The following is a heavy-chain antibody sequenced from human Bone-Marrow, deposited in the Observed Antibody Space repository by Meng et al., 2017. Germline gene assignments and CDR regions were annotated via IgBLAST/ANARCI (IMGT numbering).Heavy chain of an antibody. CDR1: GYTFTSYG. Sequence: ASVKVSCKASGYTFTSYGISWVRQAPGQGLEWMGWISAYNGNTNYAQKLQGRVTMTTDTSTSTAYMELRSLRSDDTAVYYCASSGYSSSWSSYYYGMDVWGQGTTVTVSS. CDR3: ASSGYSSSWSSYYYGMDV. J-gene: IGHJ6*02. D-gene: IGHD6-13*01. CDR2: ISAYNGNT. V-gene: IGHV1-18*01.